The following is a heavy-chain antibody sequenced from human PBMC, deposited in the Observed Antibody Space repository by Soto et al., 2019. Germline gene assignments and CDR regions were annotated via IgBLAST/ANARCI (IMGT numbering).Heavy chain of an antibody. V-gene: IGHV4-34*01. J-gene: IGHJ4*02. CDR2: IKHSGST. CDR1: GGSFSGYY. CDR3: ARDKITGLFDY. D-gene: IGHD2-8*02. Sequence: QVQLQQWGAGLLKPSETLSLTCAVYGGSFSGYYWTWIRQPPGTGLEWMVEIKHSGSTNYNPSLKSRVTISVDTSKYQFSLKLTSVTAADTAVYYCARDKITGLFDYWGQGTLVTVSS.